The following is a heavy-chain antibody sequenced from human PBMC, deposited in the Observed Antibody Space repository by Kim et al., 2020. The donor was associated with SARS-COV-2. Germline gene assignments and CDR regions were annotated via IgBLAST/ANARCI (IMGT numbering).Heavy chain of an antibody. CDR3: AKEAGRYFDV. V-gene: IGHV3-9*01. J-gene: IGHJ2*01. Sequence: GGSLRLSCVASGFNFDDHAMHWVRQTPGKGLEWVSGISWNSVSVAYAASGRGRFSISRDNAKNSLYLQLNSLQPEDTAWYYCAKEAGRYFDVWGRGTLVAVSS. CDR2: ISWNSVSV. CDR1: GFNFDDHA.